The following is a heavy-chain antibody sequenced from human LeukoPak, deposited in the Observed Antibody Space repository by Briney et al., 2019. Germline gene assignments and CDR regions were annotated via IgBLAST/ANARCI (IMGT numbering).Heavy chain of an antibody. V-gene: IGHV4-4*07. Sequence: PSETLSLTCTVSGGSISSYYWSWIRQPAGKGLEWIGRIYTSGSTNYNPSLKSRVTMSVDTSKNQFSLKLSSVTAADTAVYYCARSRITMVRGAPDYYYYMDVWGKGTTVTVSS. D-gene: IGHD3-10*01. CDR2: IYTSGST. CDR1: GGSISSYY. J-gene: IGHJ6*03. CDR3: ARSRITMVRGAPDYYYYMDV.